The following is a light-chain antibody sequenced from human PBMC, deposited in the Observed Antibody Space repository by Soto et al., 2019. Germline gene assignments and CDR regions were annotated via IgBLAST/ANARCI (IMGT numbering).Light chain of an antibody. CDR2: EVK. J-gene: IGLJ1*01. CDR3: SSYTSTTNIYV. CDR1: RSDVGSYDY. Sequence: SALTQPASVSGSPGQSITISCTGSRSDVGSYDYVSWYQQYPGKAPKVIIYEVKYRPSGISDRFSASKSGNTASLTISGLQAEDEAEYFCSSYTSTTNIYVFGSGTKVTVL. V-gene: IGLV2-14*01.